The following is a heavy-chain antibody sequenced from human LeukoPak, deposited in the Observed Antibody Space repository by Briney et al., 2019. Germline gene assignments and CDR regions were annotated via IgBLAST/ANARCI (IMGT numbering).Heavy chain of an antibody. CDR2: ISGYNGNT. D-gene: IGHD6-19*01. J-gene: IGHJ4*02. V-gene: IGHV1-18*01. CDR3: AVPEVAGSSYYFDY. CDR1: GYPFTNYG. Sequence: ASVKVSCKASGYPFTNYGTSWVRQAPGQGLEWMGWISGYNGNTNSAQKVQGRVTMTTDTSTSTAYMELTSLRSEDTAVYYCAVPEVAGSSYYFDYWGQGTLATVSS.